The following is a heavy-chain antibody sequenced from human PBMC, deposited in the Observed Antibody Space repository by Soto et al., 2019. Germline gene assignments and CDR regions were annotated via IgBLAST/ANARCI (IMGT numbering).Heavy chain of an antibody. CDR3: ARGLAYCGGDCFNAFDI. Sequence: QVQLVQSGAEVKKPGSSVKVSCKASGGTFSSYAISWVRQAPVRGLEWMGGIIPIFGTANYAQKFQGRVTITADESTSTAYMELSSLKSEDTAVYYCARGLAYCGGDCFNAFDIWGLGTMVTVSS. D-gene: IGHD2-21*02. V-gene: IGHV1-69*12. J-gene: IGHJ3*02. CDR1: GGTFSSYA. CDR2: IIPIFGTA.